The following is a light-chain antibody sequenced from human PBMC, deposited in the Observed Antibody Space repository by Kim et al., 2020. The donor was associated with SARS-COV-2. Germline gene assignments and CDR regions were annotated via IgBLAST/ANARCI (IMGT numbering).Light chain of an antibody. CDR3: QTWAPGLGM. Sequence: ASVKLTCTLSSGHSRYAIAWHQQQPQKGPRFLMKLNSDGSHNKGDGVPDRFSGSSSGAERYLTISSLQSEDEADYYCQTWAPGLGMFGGGTQLTVL. J-gene: IGLJ3*02. CDR1: SGHSRYA. CDR2: LNSDGSH. V-gene: IGLV4-69*01.